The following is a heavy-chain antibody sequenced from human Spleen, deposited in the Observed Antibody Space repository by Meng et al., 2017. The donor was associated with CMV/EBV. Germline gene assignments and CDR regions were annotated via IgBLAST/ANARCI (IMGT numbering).Heavy chain of an antibody. Sequence: GESLKISCAASGFTFSDYWMHWVRQAPGKGLVWVSRIKGDGSAISYADFVKGRFTISRDNAKNTLYLEMNSLRAEDTAVYYCTRKSAARGANDYWGQGTLVTVSS. D-gene: IGHD3-10*01. CDR1: GFTFSDYW. CDR2: IKGDGSAI. V-gene: IGHV3-74*01. J-gene: IGHJ4*02. CDR3: TRKSAARGANDY.